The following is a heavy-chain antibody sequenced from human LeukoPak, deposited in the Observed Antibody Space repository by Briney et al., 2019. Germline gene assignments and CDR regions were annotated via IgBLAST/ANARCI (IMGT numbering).Heavy chain of an antibody. CDR3: ARQRYYYDSSGIYCVYYFDN. J-gene: IGHJ4*02. CDR2: LYYDGRT. Sequence: KPSETLSLTCTVFGGSISSSNYYWAWFRQPPGKGLDWIGSLYYDGRTYYNPSLKSRVTISVDTSKNQFSLKLSSVTAADTAVYYCARQRYYYDSSGIYCVYYFDNWGQGTLVTVSS. V-gene: IGHV4-39*01. CDR1: GGSISSSNYY. D-gene: IGHD3-22*01.